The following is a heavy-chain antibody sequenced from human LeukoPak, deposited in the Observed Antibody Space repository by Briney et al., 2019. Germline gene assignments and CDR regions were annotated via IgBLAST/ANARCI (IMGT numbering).Heavy chain of an antibody. D-gene: IGHD6-19*01. CDR1: GGSISSYY. V-gene: IGHV4-59*01. J-gene: IGHJ4*02. CDR2: IYYSGST. CDR3: ARADSSGWPDY. Sequence: PSETLSLTCTVSGGSISSYYGSWIRQPPGKGLEWIGYIYYSGSTNYNPSLKSRVTISVDTSKNQFSLKLSSVTAADTAVYYCARADSSGWPDYWGQGTLVTVSS.